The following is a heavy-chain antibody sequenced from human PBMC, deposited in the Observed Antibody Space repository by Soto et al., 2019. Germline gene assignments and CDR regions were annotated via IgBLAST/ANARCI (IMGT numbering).Heavy chain of an antibody. CDR2: IPHSGST. J-gene: IGHJ4*02. Sequence: QLQLQESGSGLVKPSQNLSLTCAVSGVSISSDYSSWSWLGQPPGKGLEWIGYIPHSGSTYYNPSLKGRVTISVDRSKRQFSLKLRSVTAADTAVYYCDRTRHQRLRQCSFDYWVQGPMIAFSP. V-gene: IGHV4-30-2*01. D-gene: IGHD5-18*01. CDR1: GVSISSDYSS. CDR3: DRTRHQRLRQCSFDY.